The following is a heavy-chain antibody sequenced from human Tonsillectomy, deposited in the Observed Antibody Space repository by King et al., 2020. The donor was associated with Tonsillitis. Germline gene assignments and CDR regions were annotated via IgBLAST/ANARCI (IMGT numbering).Heavy chain of an antibody. CDR1: GFTFSSYW. V-gene: IGHV3-7*01. CDR3: ARERGSGAFDI. CDR2: IKQDGSEK. J-gene: IGHJ3*02. Sequence: VQLVESGGGLVQPGGSLRLSCAASGFTFSSYWMSWVRQAPGKGLEWVANIKQDGSEKYYVDSVKGRFTISRDNPKNSLYLQMNSLRAEDTAVYYCARERGSGAFDIWGQGTMVTVSS. D-gene: IGHD3-16*01.